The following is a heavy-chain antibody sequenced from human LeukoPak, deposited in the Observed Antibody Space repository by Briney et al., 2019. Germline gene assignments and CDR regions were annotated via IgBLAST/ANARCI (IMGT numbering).Heavy chain of an antibody. D-gene: IGHD3-16*01. J-gene: IGHJ4*02. CDR1: GFSFSSSW. CDR3: ATEHWGPNS. V-gene: IGHV3-7*01. Sequence: GGSLRLSCAASGFSFSSSWMTWVRQAPEKGLEWLANIKGDGSDKNYVDSVKGRFTISRDNAKNSLFLQMSSLRGEDTALYYCATEHWGPNSWGQGTLVTVSS. CDR2: IKGDGSDK.